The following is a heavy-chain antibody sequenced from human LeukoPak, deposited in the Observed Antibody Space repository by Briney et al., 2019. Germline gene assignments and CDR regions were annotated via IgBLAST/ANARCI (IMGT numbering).Heavy chain of an antibody. CDR1: GFTFSSYG. V-gene: IGHV3-33*01. CDR3: ARDGGYCSGGSCYSYYFDY. J-gene: IGHJ4*02. Sequence: GRSLRLSCAASGFTFSSYGMHWVRQAPGKGLGWVAVIWYDGSNKYYADSVKGRFTISRDNSKNTLYLQMNSLRAEDTAVYYCARDGGYCSGGSCYSYYFDYWGQGTLVTVSS. D-gene: IGHD2-15*01. CDR2: IWYDGSNK.